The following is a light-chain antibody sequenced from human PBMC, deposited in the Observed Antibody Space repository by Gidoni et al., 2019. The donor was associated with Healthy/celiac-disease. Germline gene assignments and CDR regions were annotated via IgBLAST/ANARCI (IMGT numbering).Light chain of an antibody. CDR2: GNS. CDR3: QSYDSSLSGSYV. CDR1: SSNIGAGYD. V-gene: IGLV1-40*01. Sequence: QSVLTQPPSVSGAPGQRVTSSCTGSSSNIGAGYDVHWYQQLPGPAPKLLIYGNSNRPSGVPHRFSGSKSGTSASLAITGLQAEDEADYYCQSYDSSLSGSYVFGTGTKVTVL. J-gene: IGLJ1*01.